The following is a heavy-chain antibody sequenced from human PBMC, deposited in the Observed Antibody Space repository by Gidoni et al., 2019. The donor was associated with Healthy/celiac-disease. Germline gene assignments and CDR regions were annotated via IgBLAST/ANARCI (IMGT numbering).Heavy chain of an antibody. D-gene: IGHD1-26*01. J-gene: IGHJ3*02. CDR1: GYTFTGYY. CDR3: ARRGGSYFDAFDI. Sequence: QVQLVQSGAEVKKPGASVKVSCKASGYTFTGYYMHWVRQAPGQGLEWMGWINPNRGGTNYAKKFKGWVTMTRDTPISTPYMGLGRRRSDDRAVYYCARRGGSYFDAFDIWGQGTMVTVSS. CDR2: INPNRGGT. V-gene: IGHV1-2*04.